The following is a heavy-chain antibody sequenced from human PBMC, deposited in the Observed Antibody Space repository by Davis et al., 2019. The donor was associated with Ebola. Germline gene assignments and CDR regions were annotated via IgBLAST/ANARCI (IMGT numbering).Heavy chain of an antibody. V-gene: IGHV4-59*08. Sequence: SETLSLTCAVYGGSFSGYYWSWIRQPPGKGLEWIGYIYYSGSTNYNPSLKSRVTISVDTSKNQFSLKLSSVTAADSAVYYCARLYCSGGSCPHFDYWGQGTLVTVSS. J-gene: IGHJ4*02. CDR2: IYYSGST. CDR3: ARLYCSGGSCPHFDY. CDR1: GGSFSGYY. D-gene: IGHD2-15*01.